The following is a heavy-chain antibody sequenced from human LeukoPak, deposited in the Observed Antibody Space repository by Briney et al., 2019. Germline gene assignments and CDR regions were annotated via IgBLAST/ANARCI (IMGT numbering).Heavy chain of an antibody. V-gene: IGHV3-43*01. D-gene: IGHD2-15*01. CDR2: ISWDGGST. CDR3: AKGGYCSGGSCYNPLNDAFDI. CDR1: GFSFDDYT. J-gene: IGHJ3*02. Sequence: GGSLRLSCAASGFSFDDYTMHWVRQAPGKGLEWVSLISWDGGSTYYADSVKGRFTISRDNSKNSLYLQMNNLRTEDTALYYCAKGGYCSGGSCYNPLNDAFDIWGQGTMVTVSS.